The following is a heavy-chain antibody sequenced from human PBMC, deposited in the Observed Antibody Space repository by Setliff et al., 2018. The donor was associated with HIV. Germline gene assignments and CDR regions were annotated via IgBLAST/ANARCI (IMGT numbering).Heavy chain of an antibody. D-gene: IGHD2-15*01. Sequence: PGGSLRFSCAASGFTFSSYGMHWVRQAPGKGLEWVTFIRHDGINEDYRDSVKGRFSVSRDNSKNTVFLQMNSLRVEDTALYYCARGVPGICSGGTCYLEYWGQGALVTVSS. V-gene: IGHV3-30*02. CDR3: ARGVPGICSGGTCYLEY. CDR1: GFTFSSYG. CDR2: IRHDGINE. J-gene: IGHJ4*02.